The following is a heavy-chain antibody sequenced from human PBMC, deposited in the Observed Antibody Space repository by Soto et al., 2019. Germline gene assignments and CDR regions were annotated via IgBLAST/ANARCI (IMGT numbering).Heavy chain of an antibody. V-gene: IGHV4-59*01. CDR1: GGSISSYY. CDR2: IYYSGST. J-gene: IGHJ4*02. CDR3: ARVSGYSGYDPFDY. D-gene: IGHD5-12*01. Sequence: QVQLQESGPGLVKPSETLSLTCTVSGGSISSYYWSWIRQPPGKGLEWIGYIYYSGSTNYNPSLTSRVTISVDTSKNQFSLKLSSVTAADTAVYYCARVSGYSGYDPFDYWGQGTLVTVSS.